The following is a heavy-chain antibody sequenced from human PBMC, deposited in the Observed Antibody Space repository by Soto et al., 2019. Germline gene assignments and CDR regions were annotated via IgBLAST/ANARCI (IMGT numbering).Heavy chain of an antibody. CDR3: AKATSVLAARPKNAFDI. CDR2: ISGSGGST. D-gene: IGHD6-6*01. J-gene: IGHJ3*02. V-gene: IGHV3-23*01. CDR1: GFTFSSYA. Sequence: VQLLESGGGLVQPGGSLRLSCAASGFTFSSYAMSWVRQAPGKGLEGVSAISGSGGSTYYADSVKGRFTISRDNSKNTLYLQMNSLRAEDTAVYYCAKATSVLAARPKNAFDIWGQGTMVTVSS.